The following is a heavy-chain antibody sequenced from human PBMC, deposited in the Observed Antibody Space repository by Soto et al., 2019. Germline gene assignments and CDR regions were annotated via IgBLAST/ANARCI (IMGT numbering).Heavy chain of an antibody. Sequence: QVQLVQSGAEMKEPGASVKVSCKASGYTLTSYGISWVRQAPGQGLEWMGWISAYNGDTNYAQKLQGRVTMTTDTSTNTAYMALRSLRFDDTAVYYCARATRTIATTGSLAYGGQGTLVTVSS. V-gene: IGHV1-18*01. CDR1: GYTLTSYG. CDR2: ISAYNGDT. J-gene: IGHJ4*02. D-gene: IGHD6-13*01. CDR3: ARATRTIATTGSLAY.